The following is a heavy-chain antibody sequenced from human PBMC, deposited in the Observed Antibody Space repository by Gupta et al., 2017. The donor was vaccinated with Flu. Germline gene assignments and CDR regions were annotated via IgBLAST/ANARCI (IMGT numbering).Heavy chain of an antibody. CDR3: ARDDRDIVVVQSSIEGKDAFDI. CDR2: INEGEGEK. D-gene: IGHD2-15*01. Sequence: VCLLESGGCSVQPGGCPRLPCTASSLTFQIYWMNSARPHPGQGREWVASINEGEGEKYHADSVKGGFAISRDNAKDFLFLEMNSMRIEETDVYNCARDDRDIVVVQSSIEGKDAFDIRGQGTIVTVSS. J-gene: IGHJ3*02. V-gene: IGHV3-7*01. CDR1: SLTFQIYW.